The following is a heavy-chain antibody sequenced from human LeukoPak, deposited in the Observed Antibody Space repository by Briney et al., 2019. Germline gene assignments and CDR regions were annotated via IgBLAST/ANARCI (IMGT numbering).Heavy chain of an antibody. CDR1: GGSISSYY. V-gene: IGHV4-59*01. CDR2: IYYSGST. Sequence: SETLSLTCTVSGGSISSYYWSWIRQPPGKGLEWIGYIYYSGSTNYNPSLKSRVTISVDTSKNQFSLKLSSVTAADTAVYYCARDTSGYYFNWFDPWGQGTLVTVSS. J-gene: IGHJ5*02. D-gene: IGHD3-3*01. CDR3: ARDTSGYYFNWFDP.